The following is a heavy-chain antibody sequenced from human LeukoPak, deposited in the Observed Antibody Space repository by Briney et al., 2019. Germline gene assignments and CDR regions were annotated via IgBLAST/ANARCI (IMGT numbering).Heavy chain of an antibody. J-gene: IGHJ5*02. V-gene: IGHV4-59*01. CDR1: GGSISSYY. CDR2: IYYSGST. Sequence: SETLSLTSTVSGGSISSYYWSWIRQPPGKGLEWIGYIYYSGSTNYNPSLKSRVTISVDTSKNQFSLKLSSVTAADTAVYYCARDDPLGSNWFDPWGQGTLVTVFS. CDR3: ARDDPLGSNWFDP.